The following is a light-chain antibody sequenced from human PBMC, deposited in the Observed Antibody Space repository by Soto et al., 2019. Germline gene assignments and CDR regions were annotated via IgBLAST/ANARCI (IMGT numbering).Light chain of an antibody. V-gene: IGLV2-18*02. CDR1: SSDIGTYNR. Sequence: QSALTQPASVSGSPGQSVTISCTGISSDIGTYNRVSWYRQSPGAAPQVLIYEVTSRPSGVPDRFSGAKSGNTASLTISGLQAEYEAHYYCSSYVYSATVVFGGGTKLTVL. CDR2: EVT. CDR3: SSYVYSATVV. J-gene: IGLJ2*01.